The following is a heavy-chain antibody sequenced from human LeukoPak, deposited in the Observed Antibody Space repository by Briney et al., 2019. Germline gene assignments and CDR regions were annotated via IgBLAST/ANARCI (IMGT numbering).Heavy chain of an antibody. CDR3: ARVDSGPYSFDI. J-gene: IGHJ3*02. Sequence: GGSLRLSCAASGFTFRNYWMSWVRQAPGRGLEWVANMKEDGSEILYVDPVKGRFTISRDNAKSSLFLQMNNLRAGDTALYYCARVDSGPYSFDIWGPGTMVTVSS. CDR2: MKEDGSEI. CDR1: GFTFRNYW. D-gene: IGHD3-16*01. V-gene: IGHV3-7*01.